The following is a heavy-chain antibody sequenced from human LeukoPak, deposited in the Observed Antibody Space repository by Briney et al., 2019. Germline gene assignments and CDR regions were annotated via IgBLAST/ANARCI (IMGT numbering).Heavy chain of an antibody. Sequence: GGSLRLSCAASGFDFTVYWMTWVRQAPGKGLECVANIRQDGSEKYYVDSVKGRFTISRDNANNVLYLQMNSLRAEDTAVYYCARDPTYYLRYGYFDSWGQGTLVTVSS. J-gene: IGHJ4*02. V-gene: IGHV3-7*01. CDR2: IRQDGSEK. D-gene: IGHD1-26*01. CDR1: GFDFTVYW. CDR3: ARDPTYYLRYGYFDS.